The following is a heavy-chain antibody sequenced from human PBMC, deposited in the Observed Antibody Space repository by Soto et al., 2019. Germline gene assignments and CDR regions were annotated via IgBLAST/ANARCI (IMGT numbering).Heavy chain of an antibody. V-gene: IGHV3-33*01. D-gene: IGHD2-15*01. CDR1: GFTFSKYG. CDR3: ARLYCSSDSCYSVGGFDV. J-gene: IGHJ3*01. Sequence: GGSLRLSCAASGFTFSKYGMHWVRQAPGKGLEWVAGVWFDGSDKYYRDSVKGRFTVSRDNSENTLSLQMNSLRVEDTAVYFCARLYCSSDSCYSVGGFDVWGQGTMVT. CDR2: VWFDGSDK.